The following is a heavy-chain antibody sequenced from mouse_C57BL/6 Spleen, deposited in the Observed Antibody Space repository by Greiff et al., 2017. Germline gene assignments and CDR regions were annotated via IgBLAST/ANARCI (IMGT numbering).Heavy chain of an antibody. CDR1: GYTFTEYT. Sequence: VQLQQPGAELVKPGASVKLSCKASGYTFTEYTIHWVKQRSGQGLEWIGWFYPGSGSIKYNEKFKDKATLTADKSSSTVSMEVSILTSGDSAVYFCARHEEGDEFAYWGQGTLVTVSA. V-gene: IGHV1-62-2*01. J-gene: IGHJ3*01. CDR2: FYPGSGSI. CDR3: ARHEEGDEFAY.